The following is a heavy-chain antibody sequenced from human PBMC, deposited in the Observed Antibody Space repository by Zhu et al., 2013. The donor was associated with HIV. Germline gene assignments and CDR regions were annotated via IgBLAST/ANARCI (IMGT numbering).Heavy chain of an antibody. D-gene: IGHD1-20*01. V-gene: IGHV1-2*02. J-gene: IGHJ4*02. Sequence: QVQVVQSGPEVKKPGASVKVSCKASGYTFTDYHMHWVRQAPGQGLEWMAFINPNTGDTGYAQRFQGRVTMTRDTSINTAYMELSSLTSDDTAVYYCAREGITGSSPSKSFDYWGQGXLVAVSS. CDR1: GYTFTDYH. CDR2: INPNTGDT. CDR3: AREGITGSSPSKSFDY.